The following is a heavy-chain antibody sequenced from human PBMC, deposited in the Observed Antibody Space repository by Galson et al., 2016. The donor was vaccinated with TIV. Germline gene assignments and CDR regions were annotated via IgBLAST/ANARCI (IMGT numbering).Heavy chain of an antibody. CDR1: GYTFTDFY. J-gene: IGHJ4*02. D-gene: IGHD3-10*01. V-gene: IGHV1-2*02. Sequence: SVKVSCKASGYTFTDFYIHWVRQAPGQGLDWMGWINPRTGGTDYAQKFQGRISLTRDTSIRTTYLELSRLKSDDTAIYFCAPNDGGSGNPLFNHWGQGTLVTVAS. CDR2: INPRTGGT. CDR3: APNDGGSGNPLFNH.